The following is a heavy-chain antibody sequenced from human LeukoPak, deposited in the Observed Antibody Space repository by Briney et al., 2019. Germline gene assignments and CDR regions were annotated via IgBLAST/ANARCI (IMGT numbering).Heavy chain of an antibody. CDR2: IYTSGST. CDR3: ARVPAGGGGSYFDY. Sequence: SETLSLTCTVSGGSISSYYWSWIRQPPGKGLEWIGYIYTSGSTNYNPSLKSRVTISVDTSKNQFSLKLSSVTAADTAVYYCARVPAGGGGSYFDYWGQGTLVTVSS. J-gene: IGHJ4*02. CDR1: GGSISSYY. D-gene: IGHD1-26*01. V-gene: IGHV4-4*09.